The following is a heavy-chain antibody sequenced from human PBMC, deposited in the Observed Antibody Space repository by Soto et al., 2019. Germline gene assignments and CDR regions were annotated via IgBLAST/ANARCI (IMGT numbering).Heavy chain of an antibody. CDR2: IYYSGST. CDR1: GGSISSYY. CDR3: ARSSKLGVIWFGELLASTHAGGMDV. D-gene: IGHD3-10*01. V-gene: IGHV4-59*01. Sequence: SETLSLTCTVSGGSISSYYWSWIRQPPGKGLEWIGYIYYSGSTNYNPSLKSRVTISVDTSKNQFSLKLSSVTAADTAVYYCARSSKLGVIWFGELLASTHAGGMDVWGQGTTVTVSS. J-gene: IGHJ6*02.